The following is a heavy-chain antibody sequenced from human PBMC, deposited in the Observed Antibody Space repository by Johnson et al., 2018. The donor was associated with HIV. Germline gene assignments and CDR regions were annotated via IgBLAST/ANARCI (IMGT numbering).Heavy chain of an antibody. CDR1: GSTFSTYA. D-gene: IGHD1-14*01. CDR2: ISGGAGST. V-gene: IGHV3-23*04. Sequence: VQLVESGGGLVQPGGSLRLSCAASGSTFSTYAMNWVRQAPGKGLEWVSGISGGAGSTYYADSVKGRFTISRDNSNNTLSLHMSSLRAEDTAVYYCAPENGRNAFDIRGQGTMGAGSS. CDR3: APENGRNAFDI. J-gene: IGHJ3*02.